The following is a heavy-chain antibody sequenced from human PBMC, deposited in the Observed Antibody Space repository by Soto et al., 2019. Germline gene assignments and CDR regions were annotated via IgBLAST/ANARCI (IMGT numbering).Heavy chain of an antibody. J-gene: IGHJ4*02. D-gene: IGHD2-8*01. CDR2: ISAGGSGT. Sequence: EVQLLESGRGLVQPGGSLRLSCAASGFTFSSSAMSWVRQAPGKGLEWVSAISAGGSGTYYADSVKGRFTISRDNSKSTLYLQMDSLRAEDTAVYYCAKGTTTNGWDYWGQGTLVTVSS. V-gene: IGHV3-23*01. CDR3: AKGTTTNGWDY. CDR1: GFTFSSSA.